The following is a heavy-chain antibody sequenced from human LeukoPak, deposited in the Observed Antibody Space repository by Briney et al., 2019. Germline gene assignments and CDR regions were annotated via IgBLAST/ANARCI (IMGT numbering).Heavy chain of an antibody. Sequence: ASVKVSCKASGYTFTSYYMHWVRQAPGQGLEWMGIINPSGGSTSYAQKFQGRVTMTRDMSTSTVYMELSSLRSEDTAVYYCARGEHIVVVTDAFDIWGQGTMVTVSS. CDR2: INPSGGST. V-gene: IGHV1-46*01. CDR1: GYTFTSYY. CDR3: ARGEHIVVVTDAFDI. D-gene: IGHD2-21*02. J-gene: IGHJ3*02.